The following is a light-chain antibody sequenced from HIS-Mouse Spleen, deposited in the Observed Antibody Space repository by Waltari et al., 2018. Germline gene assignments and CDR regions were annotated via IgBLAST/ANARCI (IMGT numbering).Light chain of an antibody. CDR3: SSYTSSSPVV. CDR1: SSDVGGYNY. Sequence: SVSGSPGQSITISCTGTSSDVGGYNYVSWYQQHPGKAPKLMIYEVSNRPSGVSNRFSGSKSGNTASLTISGLQAEDEADYYCSSYTSSSPVVFGGGTKLTVL. CDR2: EVS. V-gene: IGLV2-14*01. J-gene: IGLJ2*01.